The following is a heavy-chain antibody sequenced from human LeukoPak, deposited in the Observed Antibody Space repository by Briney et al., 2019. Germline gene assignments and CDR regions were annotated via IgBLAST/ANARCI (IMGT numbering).Heavy chain of an antibody. D-gene: IGHD6-13*01. J-gene: IGHJ4*02. CDR1: GGSFSGYY. CDR3: ARVSAPYSGSWYLSWPREYYFDY. Sequence: PSETLSLTCAVYGGSFSGYYWSWIRQPPGKGLEWIGEINHSGSTNYNPSLKSRVTISVDTSKYQFSLKLSSVTAADTAVYYCARVSAPYSGSWYLSWPREYYFDYWGQGTLVTVSS. V-gene: IGHV4-34*01. CDR2: INHSGST.